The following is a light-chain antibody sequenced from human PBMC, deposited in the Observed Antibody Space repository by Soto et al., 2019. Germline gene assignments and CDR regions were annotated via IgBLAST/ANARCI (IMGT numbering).Light chain of an antibody. V-gene: IGKV1-39*01. CDR1: QSISSY. J-gene: IGKJ1*01. Sequence: DIQMTQSPSSLSASVGDRVTITCRASQSISSYLSWYQQKPGNAPKLLIYTTSSLQGGVPSRFSGGGSGTDFTLTISSLQAEDFATYYCQQSYTTPWTFGQGTKVEIK. CDR3: QQSYTTPWT. CDR2: TTS.